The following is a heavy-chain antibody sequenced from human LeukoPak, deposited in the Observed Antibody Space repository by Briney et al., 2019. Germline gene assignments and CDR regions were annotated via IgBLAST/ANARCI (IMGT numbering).Heavy chain of an antibody. J-gene: IGHJ4*02. V-gene: IGHV3-30-3*01. CDR1: GFTFSSYA. Sequence: GGSLRLSCAASGFTFSSYAMHWVRQAPGKGLEWVAVISYDGSNKYYADSVKGRFTISRDNAKNSLYLQMNSLRAEDTALYYCAKVYYDSSGPISGGYFDYWGQGTLVTVSS. CDR2: ISYDGSNK. D-gene: IGHD3-22*01. CDR3: AKVYYDSSGPISGGYFDY.